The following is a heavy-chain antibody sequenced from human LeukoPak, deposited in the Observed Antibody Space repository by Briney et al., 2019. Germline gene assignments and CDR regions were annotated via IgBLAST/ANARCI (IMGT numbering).Heavy chain of an antibody. J-gene: IGHJ4*02. V-gene: IGHV1-2*02. CDR2: INPNSGGT. CDR1: GYTFTGYY. Sequence: ASVTVSCKASGYTFTGYYMHWVRQAPGQGLEWMGWINPNSGGTNYAQKFQGRVTMTRDTSISTAYMELSRLRSDDTAVYYCARGRMGDFWSGYQYYFDYWGQGTLVTVSS. CDR3: ARGRMGDFWSGYQYYFDY. D-gene: IGHD3-3*01.